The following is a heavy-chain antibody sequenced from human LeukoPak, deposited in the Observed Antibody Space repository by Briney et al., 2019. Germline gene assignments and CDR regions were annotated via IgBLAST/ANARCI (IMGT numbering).Heavy chain of an antibody. V-gene: IGHV5-51*01. J-gene: IGHJ4*02. D-gene: IGHD3-10*01. CDR1: GYSFTSYW. CDR2: IYPGDSDT. CDR3: ARQAPPAVGELPD. Sequence: GESLKISCKGSGYSFTSYWIGWMRQMPGKGLEWMGIIYPGDSDTRYSPSFQGQVTISADKSIRTAYLQWSSLKASDTAMYYCARQAPPAVGELPDWGQGTLVTVSS.